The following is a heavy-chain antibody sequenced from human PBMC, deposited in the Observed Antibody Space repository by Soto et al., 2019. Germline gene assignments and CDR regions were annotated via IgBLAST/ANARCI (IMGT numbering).Heavy chain of an antibody. D-gene: IGHD1-1*01. J-gene: IGHJ4*02. CDR1: GGSISSGGYS. V-gene: IGHV4-30-2*01. CDR3: ARVGDGYNSYPSYFDY. CDR2: IYHSGST. Sequence: QLQLQESGSGLVKPSQTLSLTCAVSGGSISSGGYSWSWIRQPPGKGLEWIGYIYHSGSTYYNPSLKSRVTISVDRSKNQFSLKLSSVTAADTAVYYCARVGDGYNSYPSYFDYWGQGTLVTVSS.